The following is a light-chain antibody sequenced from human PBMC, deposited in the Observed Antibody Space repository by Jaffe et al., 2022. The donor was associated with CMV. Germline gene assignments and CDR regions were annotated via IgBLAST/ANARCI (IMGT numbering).Light chain of an antibody. J-gene: IGKJ2*01. CDR3: HHYGTSPRT. CDR2: GAS. CDR1: QSDSSSY. V-gene: IGKV3-20*01. Sequence: EIMLTQSPDTLSLSPGERATLSCRASQSDSSSYLAWYQQKPGQAPRLLIYGASSRATGIPDRFSGSTSGTDFTLTISRLEPEDSAVYYCHHYGTSPRTFGQGTKLEIK.